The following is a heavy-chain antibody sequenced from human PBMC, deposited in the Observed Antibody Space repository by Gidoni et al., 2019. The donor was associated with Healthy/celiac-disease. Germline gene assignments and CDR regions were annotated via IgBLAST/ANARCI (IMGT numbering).Heavy chain of an antibody. J-gene: IGHJ4*02. CDR3: ARETLGLGCEYSRSYFDY. CDR2: IIPIFGTA. CDR1: GGTFSSYA. V-gene: IGHV1-69*01. D-gene: IGHD6-6*01. Sequence: VQLVQSGAAVKKPGSSVTVSCKSSGGTFSSYAIRWVRQAPGQGLEWMGGIIPIFGTANYAQKCQGRGTITADESTSTAYMELSSLRSEDTAVYYCARETLGLGCEYSRSYFDYWGQGTLVTVSS.